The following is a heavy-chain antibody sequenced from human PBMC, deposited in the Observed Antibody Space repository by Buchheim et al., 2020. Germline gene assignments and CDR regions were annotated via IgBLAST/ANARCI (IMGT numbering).Heavy chain of an antibody. J-gene: IGHJ6*02. CDR1: RGSISSPTYY. CDR2: IYYSGSA. V-gene: IGHV4-39*01. Sequence: QLQLHESGPGLVKPSETLSLTCTVSRGSISSPTYYWGWIRQPPGKGLEWIGTIYYSGSAYYNSSLESRVTISVYTSKNQFSLKLRSVTAADTGVYYCATLYYGMDVWGQGTT. CDR3: ATLYYGMDV.